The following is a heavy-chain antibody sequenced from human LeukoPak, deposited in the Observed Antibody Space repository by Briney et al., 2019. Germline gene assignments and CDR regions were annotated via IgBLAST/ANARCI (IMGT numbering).Heavy chain of an antibody. V-gene: IGHV3-30-3*01. Sequence: GGSLRLSCAASGFTSSSYAMHWVRQAPGKGLEWVAVISYDGSNKYYADSVKGRLTISRDNSKNTLYLQMNSLRAEDTAVYYCARDLAAMVNRFDYWGQGTLVTVSS. D-gene: IGHD5-18*01. CDR3: ARDLAAMVNRFDY. J-gene: IGHJ4*02. CDR1: GFTSSSYA. CDR2: ISYDGSNK.